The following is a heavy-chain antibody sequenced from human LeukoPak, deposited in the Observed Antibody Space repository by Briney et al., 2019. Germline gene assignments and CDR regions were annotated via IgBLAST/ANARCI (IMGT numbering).Heavy chain of an antibody. J-gene: IGHJ4*02. CDR3: ARDKHRSWDFDY. CDR1: GGSISSGSYY. D-gene: IGHD6-6*01. CDR2: IYTSGST. Sequence: SETLSLTCTVSGGSISSGSYYWSWIRQPAGKGLEWIGRIYTSGSTNYNPSLKSRVTISVDTSKNQFSLKLSSVTAADTAVYYCARDKHRSWDFDYWGQGTLVTVSS. V-gene: IGHV4-61*02.